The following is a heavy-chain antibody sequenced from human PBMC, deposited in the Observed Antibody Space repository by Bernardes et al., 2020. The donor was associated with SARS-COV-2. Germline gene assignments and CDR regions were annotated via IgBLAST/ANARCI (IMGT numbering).Heavy chain of an antibody. CDR2: ISGSGGIA. D-gene: IGHD3-3*01. CDR3: AKDPFYDFWSGFYLAY. CDR1: GFIFSSYA. J-gene: IGHJ4*02. Sequence: GGSLRLSCAASGFIFSSYAMSWVRQAPGKGLEWVANISGSGGIADDADSVKCRFTISIDNSKNTLYLQMNSLRAEDTAIYYCAKDPFYDFWSGFYLAYWGLVILVIVIS. V-gene: IGHV3-23*01.